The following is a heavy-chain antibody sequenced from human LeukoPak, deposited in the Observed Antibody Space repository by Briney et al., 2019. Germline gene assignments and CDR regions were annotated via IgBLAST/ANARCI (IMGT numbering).Heavy chain of an antibody. J-gene: IGHJ4*02. CDR1: GITFSNYW. D-gene: IGHD2-21*02. Sequence: GGSLRLSCAASGITFSNYWMKWVRQAPGEGLEWLATIKQDGSDKFYVDSVKGRFTISRDNAGDSLYLQMNSLRAEDTAVYYCATYHNTLTAKRSYYWGQGTLVTVSS. CDR3: ATYHNTLTAKRSYY. CDR2: IKQDGSDK. V-gene: IGHV3-7*03.